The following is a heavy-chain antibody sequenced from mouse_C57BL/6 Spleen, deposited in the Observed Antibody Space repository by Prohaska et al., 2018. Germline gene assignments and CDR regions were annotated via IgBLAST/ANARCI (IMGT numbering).Heavy chain of an antibody. J-gene: IGHJ4*01. Sequence: QSHGKSLEWIGDINPNNGGTIYNQKFKGKATLTVDKSSSTAYMELRSLTSEDTAVYYCARAIYYGNPDYYAMDYWGQGTSVTVSS. CDR2: INPNNGGT. V-gene: IGHV1-18*01. D-gene: IGHD2-1*01. CDR3: ARAIYYGNPDYYAMDY.